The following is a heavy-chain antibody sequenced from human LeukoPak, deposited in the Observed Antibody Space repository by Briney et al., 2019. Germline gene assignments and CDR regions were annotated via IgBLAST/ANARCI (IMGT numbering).Heavy chain of an antibody. D-gene: IGHD1-26*01. CDR3: AKALSGTYYNWFDP. Sequence: PGRSLRLSCVASGFTFKNYVMHWVRQAPGKGLEWVAVISYDGSNKYYGDSVKGRFTISRDNSKNTLFLQMNSLRAEDTAVYYCAKALSGTYYNWFDPWGQGTLVTVSS. CDR2: ISYDGSNK. J-gene: IGHJ5*02. V-gene: IGHV3-30*18. CDR1: GFTFKNYV.